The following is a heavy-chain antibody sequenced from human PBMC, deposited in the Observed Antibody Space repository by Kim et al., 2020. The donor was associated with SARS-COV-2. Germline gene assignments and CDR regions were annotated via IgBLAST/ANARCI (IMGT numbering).Heavy chain of an antibody. CDR2: IRSKANSYAT. D-gene: IGHD1-20*01. J-gene: IGHJ6*02. Sequence: GGSLRLSCAASGFTFSGSAMHWVRQASGKGLEWVGRIRSKANSYATAYAASVKGRFTISRDDSKNTAYLQMNSLKTEDTAVYYCTSRASYNWNYGGMDVWGQGTTVTVSS. V-gene: IGHV3-73*01. CDR3: TSRASYNWNYGGMDV. CDR1: GFTFSGSA.